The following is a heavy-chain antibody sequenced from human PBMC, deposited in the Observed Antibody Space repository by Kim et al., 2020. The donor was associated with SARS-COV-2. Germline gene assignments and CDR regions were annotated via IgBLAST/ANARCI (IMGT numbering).Heavy chain of an antibody. CDR3: ARPSGYDPRYYYYGMDV. V-gene: IGHV1-69*01. D-gene: IGHD5-12*01. J-gene: IGHJ6*02. Sequence: QGRVTITADESTSTAYMELSSLRSEDTAVYYCARPSGYDPRYYYYGMDVWGQGTTVTVSS.